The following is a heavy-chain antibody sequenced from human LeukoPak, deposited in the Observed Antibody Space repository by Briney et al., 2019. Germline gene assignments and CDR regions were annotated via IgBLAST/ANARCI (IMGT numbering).Heavy chain of an antibody. CDR1: GGSISSGSYY. CDR3: ARGGPTGSPRYDAFDI. D-gene: IGHD3-9*01. Sequence: SETLSLTCTVSGGSISSGSYYWSWIRQPTGKGLEWIGRIYTSGSTNYNPSLKSRVTISVDTSKNQFSLKLSSVTAADTAVYYCARGGPTGSPRYDAFDIWGQGTMVTVSS. CDR2: IYTSGST. V-gene: IGHV4-61*02. J-gene: IGHJ3*02.